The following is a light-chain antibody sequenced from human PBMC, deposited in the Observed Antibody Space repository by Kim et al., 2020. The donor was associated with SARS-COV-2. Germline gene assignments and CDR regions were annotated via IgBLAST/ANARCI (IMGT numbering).Light chain of an antibody. J-gene: IGKJ5*01. CDR2: AAS. CDR1: HSVANN. CDR3: QHRRGFPPII. Sequence: SVGDRATITCRSSHSVANNLQCYQKQPGIAPTLLIYAASTMQSAVPSMFCGRRFGTTFTLTISGLQPEDFADYYCQHRRGFPPIIFGQGTRLEIK. V-gene: IGKV1-39*01.